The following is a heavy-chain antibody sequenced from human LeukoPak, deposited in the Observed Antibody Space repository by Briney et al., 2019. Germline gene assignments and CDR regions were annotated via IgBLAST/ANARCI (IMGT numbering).Heavy chain of an antibody. CDR1: GGSISSGGYY. J-gene: IGHJ6*02. V-gene: IGHV4-31*03. D-gene: IGHD3-22*01. CDR2: TYYSGST. CDR3: ARASGYYYYYYGMDV. Sequence: SETLSLTCTVSGGSISSGGYYWSWIRQHPGKGLEWIGYTYYSGSTYYNPSLKSRVTISVDTSKNQFSLKLSSVTAADTAAYYCARASGYYYYYYGMDVWAKGPRSPSP.